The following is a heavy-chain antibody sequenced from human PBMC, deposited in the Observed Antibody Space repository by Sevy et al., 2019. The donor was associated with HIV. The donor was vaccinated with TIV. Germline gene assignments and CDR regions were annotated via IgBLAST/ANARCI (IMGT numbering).Heavy chain of an antibody. J-gene: IGHJ5*02. CDR1: GYSISSGYY. V-gene: IGHV4-38-2*01. CDR2: IFHSGST. D-gene: IGHD3-22*01. CDR3: ARTPCSYDSSGRYYPWFDP. Sequence: SETLSLTCAVSGYSISSGYYWGWIRQPPGKGLEWIGSIFHSGSTYYSPSLKGRVTISVDTSKNQFSLKLSSVTAADTAVYFCARTPCSYDSSGRYYPWFDPWGQGTLVTVSS.